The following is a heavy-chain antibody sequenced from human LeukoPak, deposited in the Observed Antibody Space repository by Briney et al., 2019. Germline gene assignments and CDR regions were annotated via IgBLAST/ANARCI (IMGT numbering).Heavy chain of an antibody. CDR1: GFTFSIYS. J-gene: IGHJ4*02. CDR2: ISSGSGTI. V-gene: IGHV3-48*04. Sequence: GGSLRLSCAASGFTFSIYSMNWVRQAPGKGLEWVSYISSGSGTIYYADSVKGRFTISRDNAKNSLYLQMNSLRAEDTAVYYCARDGSGYSSGWYGYYFDYWGQGTLVTVSS. CDR3: ARDGSGYSSGWYGYYFDY. D-gene: IGHD6-19*01.